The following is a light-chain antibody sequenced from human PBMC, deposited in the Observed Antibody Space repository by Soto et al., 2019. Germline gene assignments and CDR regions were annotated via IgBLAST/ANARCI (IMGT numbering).Light chain of an antibody. CDR1: QRISNY. CDR2: AAS. V-gene: IGKV1-39*01. CDR3: QQSYSTLDYT. J-gene: IGKJ2*01. Sequence: DIQMTQSPSSLSASVGDRVTITCRASQRISNYLNWYQHKPGKAPRLLIYAASSLQSGVPSRFSGSRYGTEFTRTISSLQPEDFANYYCQQSYSTLDYTFGQGTKVEIK.